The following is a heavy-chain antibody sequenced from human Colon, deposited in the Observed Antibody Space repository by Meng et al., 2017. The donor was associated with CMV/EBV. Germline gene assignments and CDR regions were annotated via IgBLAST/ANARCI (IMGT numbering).Heavy chain of an antibody. D-gene: IGHD1-7*01. V-gene: IGHV3-72*01. J-gene: IGHJ5*02. CDR3: ARVMTLNNWNYDWFDP. Sequence: GGSLKISCAASGFTFSDHYMDWVRQAPGKGLEWVGRTRNKANSYTTEYAASVKGRFTISRDDSKNSLYLQMNSLKTEDTAVYYCARVMTLNNWNYDWFDPWGQGTLVTVSS. CDR1: GFTFSDHY. CDR2: TRNKANSYTT.